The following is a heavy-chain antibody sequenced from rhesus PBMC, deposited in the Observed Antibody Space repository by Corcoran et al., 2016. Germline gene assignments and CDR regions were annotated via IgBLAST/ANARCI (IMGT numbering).Heavy chain of an antibody. Sequence: QVQLQESGPGLVKPSETLSLTCAVSGYSISSGYGWSWIRQPPGKGLEGLGYIGGRSGNTNHHPALKRRVHLSKATAKNPFSLELSSVTAADTAVYYCARVGYSSWSHCEYFEFWGQGALVTVSS. D-gene: IGHD6-13*01. J-gene: IGHJ1*01. CDR3: ARVGYSSWSHCEYFEF. V-gene: IGHV4-127*01. CDR1: GYSISSGYG. CDR2: IGGRSGNT.